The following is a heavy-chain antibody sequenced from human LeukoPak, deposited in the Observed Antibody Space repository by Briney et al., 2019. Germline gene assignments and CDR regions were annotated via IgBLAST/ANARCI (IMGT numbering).Heavy chain of an antibody. CDR3: ARDWHDFWSGPYYMDV. V-gene: IGHV4-39*07. J-gene: IGHJ6*03. CDR1: GGSISSSSYY. Sequence: SETLSLTCTVSGGSISSSSYYWGWIRQPPGKGLEWIGSIYYSGSTYYNPSLKSRVTISVDTSKNQFSLKLSSVTAADTAVYYCARDWHDFWSGPYYMDVWGKGTTVTVSS. D-gene: IGHD3-3*01. CDR2: IYYSGST.